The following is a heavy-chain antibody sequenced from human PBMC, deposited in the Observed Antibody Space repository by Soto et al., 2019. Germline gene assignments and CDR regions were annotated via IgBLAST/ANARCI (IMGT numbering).Heavy chain of an antibody. CDR2: INHSGST. CDR1: GGSFSGYY. V-gene: IGHV4-34*01. J-gene: IGHJ5*02. Sequence: LSLTCAVYGGSFSGYYWSWIRQPPGKGLEWIGEINHSGSTNYNPSLKSRVTISVDTSKNQFSLKLSSVTAADTAVYCCARGPSYYGSGRLNWFDPWGQGTLVTVSS. CDR3: ARGPSYYGSGRLNWFDP. D-gene: IGHD3-10*01.